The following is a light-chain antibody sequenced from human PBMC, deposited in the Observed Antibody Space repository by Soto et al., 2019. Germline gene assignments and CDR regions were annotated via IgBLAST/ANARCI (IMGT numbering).Light chain of an antibody. J-gene: IGKJ1*01. CDR2: KAS. CDR3: QQYSDNWT. Sequence: DIQMTQSPSTLSASVGDRVTITCRASQSISSWLAWYQQKPGTAPKLLIYKASTLQSGVPSRFSGSGSGTEFTLTISSLQPDDFATYDCQQYSDNWTFGQGTKV. V-gene: IGKV1-5*03. CDR1: QSISSW.